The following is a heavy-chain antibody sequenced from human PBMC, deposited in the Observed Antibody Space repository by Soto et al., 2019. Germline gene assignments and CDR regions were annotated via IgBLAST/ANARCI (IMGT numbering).Heavy chain of an antibody. J-gene: IGHJ4*02. Sequence: EVQLVESGGGLVQPGGSLRLSCSASGFIFSESTIYWVRQVPGKGLEAISAVSTSGRSTYYADSVKDRFTISRDNSKNTLFLQMGSLRPEDTAIYYCVKQAHGLDGVAFDYWGQGTPLTVSS. CDR2: VSTSGRST. CDR3: VKQAHGLDGVAFDY. D-gene: IGHD2-15*01. CDR1: GFIFSEST. V-gene: IGHV3-64D*06.